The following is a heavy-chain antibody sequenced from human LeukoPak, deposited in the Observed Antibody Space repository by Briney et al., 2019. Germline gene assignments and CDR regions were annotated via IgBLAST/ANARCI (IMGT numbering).Heavy chain of an antibody. CDR1: GFIFSDYY. V-gene: IGHV3-7*03. J-gene: IGHJ5*02. CDR2: TKQDGSEK. CDR3: ARAVFDYDFWSGYSNNWFDP. Sequence: GGSLRLSCAASGFIFSDYYMSWVRQAPGKGLEWVANTKQDGSEKYYVDSVKGRFTISRDNAKNSLYLQMNSLRAEDTAVYYCARAVFDYDFWSGYSNNWFDPWGQGTLVTVSS. D-gene: IGHD3-3*01.